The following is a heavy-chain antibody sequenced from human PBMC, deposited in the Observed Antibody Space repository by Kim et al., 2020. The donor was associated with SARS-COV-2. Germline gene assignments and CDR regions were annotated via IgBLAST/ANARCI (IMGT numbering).Heavy chain of an antibody. V-gene: IGHV3-23*01. CDR1: GFNFGSYA. Sequence: GGSLRLSCAASGFNFGSYAMSWVRQAPGRGLEWVSSISGSGDKTYYADSVKGRFTISRDNSKNTVYVQMISLRVDDTAVYYCAKRAEDYNPGYQFDNWGQGSQVTVSS. CDR3: AKRAEDYNPGYQFDN. J-gene: IGHJ4*02. D-gene: IGHD2-2*01. CDR2: ISGSGDKT.